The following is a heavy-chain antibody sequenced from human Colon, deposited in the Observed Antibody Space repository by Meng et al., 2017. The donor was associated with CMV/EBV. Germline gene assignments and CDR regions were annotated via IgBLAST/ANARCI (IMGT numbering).Heavy chain of an antibody. Sequence: ASVKVSCKASGYTFIGYYLHWVRQAPGQGLEWMGWINPKNGDANYEHKFQGRVTMTRDTFISTAYMELSGLRAEDTAVYYCAKSNPYGMDVWGQGTTVTVSS. CDR1: GYTFIGYY. CDR3: AKSNPYGMDV. V-gene: IGHV1-2*02. CDR2: INPKNGDA. J-gene: IGHJ6*02.